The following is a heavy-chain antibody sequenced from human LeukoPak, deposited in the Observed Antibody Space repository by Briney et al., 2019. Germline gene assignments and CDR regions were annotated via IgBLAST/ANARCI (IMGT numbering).Heavy chain of an antibody. CDR1: GGSISSSSYY. J-gene: IGHJ4*02. Sequence: PSETLSLTCTVSGGSISSSSYYWGWIRQPPGKGLEWIGSIYYSGSTYYNPSLKSRVTISVDTSKNQFSLKLSSVTAADTAVYYCARAPIAVTYYFDYWGQGTLVTVSS. CDR3: ARAPIAVTYYFDY. D-gene: IGHD6-19*01. CDR2: IYYSGST. V-gene: IGHV4-39*07.